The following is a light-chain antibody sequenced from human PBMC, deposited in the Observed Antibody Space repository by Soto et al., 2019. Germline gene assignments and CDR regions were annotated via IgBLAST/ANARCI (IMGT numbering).Light chain of an antibody. CDR1: QSVRSH. CDR3: QQYNDWPLT. J-gene: IGKJ1*01. CDR2: GAF. V-gene: IGKV3-15*01. Sequence: EIVMTQSPVTLSVSPGERVTLSLRASQSVRSHLAWYQQKPGQAPSLLIYGAFTRATGIPARFSGTGSGTEFTLTISSLQSEDFALYYCQQYNDWPLTFGQGTKVDI.